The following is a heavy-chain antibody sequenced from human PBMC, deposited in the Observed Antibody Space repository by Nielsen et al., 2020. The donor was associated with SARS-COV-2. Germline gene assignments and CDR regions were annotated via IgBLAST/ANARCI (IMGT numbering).Heavy chain of an antibody. CDR1: RFPFSGYS. V-gene: IGHV3-21*04. D-gene: IGHD2-15*01. Sequence: GESLKISCAASRFPFSGYSMNWVRQAPGKGLEWVSSIDSRSTYIYYAVSVRGRFTISRDNAKNSLYLQMDSLTADDTAVYYCVRSACSGNGCYLRYDWFDSWGQGTLVTVSS. CDR3: VRSACSGNGCYLRYDWFDS. J-gene: IGHJ5*01. CDR2: IDSRSTYI.